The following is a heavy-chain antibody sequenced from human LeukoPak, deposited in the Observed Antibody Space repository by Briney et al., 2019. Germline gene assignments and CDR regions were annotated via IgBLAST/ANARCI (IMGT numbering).Heavy chain of an antibody. D-gene: IGHD5-18*01. CDR1: GGSISSSSYY. Sequence: PSETLSLTCTVFGGSISSSSYYWGWIRQPPGKGLEWIGSIYYSGSTYYSPSLRSRVTISVDTSKNQFSLKVSSVTAADTAVYYCAREDTAMVPDYWGQGTLVTVSS. V-gene: IGHV4-39*02. CDR3: AREDTAMVPDY. CDR2: IYYSGST. J-gene: IGHJ4*02.